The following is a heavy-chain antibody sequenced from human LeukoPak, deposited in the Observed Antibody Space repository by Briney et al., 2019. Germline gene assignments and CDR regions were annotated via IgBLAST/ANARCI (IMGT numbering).Heavy chain of an antibody. D-gene: IGHD2-8*01. CDR1: GFTVSSNY. CDR3: STVRYCTTDVCYTPFDY. J-gene: IGHJ4*02. Sequence: PGGSLRLSCAASGFTVSSNYVSWVRQAPGKGLEWVSVIHSDGKTYYADSVKGRFTISRDSSQNTLYLQMNSLKTEDTAVYYCSTVRYCTTDVCYTPFDYWGQGTLVTVSS. V-gene: IGHV3-53*01. CDR2: IHSDGKT.